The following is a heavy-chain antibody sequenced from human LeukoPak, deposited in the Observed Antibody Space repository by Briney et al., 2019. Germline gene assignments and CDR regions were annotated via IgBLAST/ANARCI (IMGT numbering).Heavy chain of an antibody. J-gene: IGHJ3*02. V-gene: IGHV4-34*01. CDR3: AKSNGYGLIDI. D-gene: IGHD3-22*01. Sequence: PSETLSLTCAVYGGSFSDYWYAWIRQSPGKGLEWMGEINHSGTTTYIPSLKSRVSMSVDTSKNQLSLSLRSVTAADTAVYYCAKSNGYGLIDIWGQGTMVTVSS. CDR1: GGSFSDYW. CDR2: INHSGTT.